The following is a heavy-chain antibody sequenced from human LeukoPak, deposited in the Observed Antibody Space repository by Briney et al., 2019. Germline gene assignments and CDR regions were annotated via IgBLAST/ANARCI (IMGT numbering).Heavy chain of an antibody. CDR2: INTNTGNP. CDR1: GYSFTIYA. D-gene: IGHD6-19*01. J-gene: IGHJ4*02. V-gene: IGHV7-4-1*02. CDR3: ARGSGPDY. Sequence: ASVTVSFTASGYSFTIYAMNWVRQAPGQGLEWMGWINTNTGNPTYAQGFTGRFVFSLDTSVSTAYLQINSLKAEDTAVYYCARGSGPDYWGQGTLVTVSS.